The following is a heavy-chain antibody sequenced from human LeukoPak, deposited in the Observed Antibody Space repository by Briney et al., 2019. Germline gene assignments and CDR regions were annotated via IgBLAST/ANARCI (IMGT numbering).Heavy chain of an antibody. CDR1: GGSINNYY. V-gene: IGHV4-59*01. J-gene: IGHJ5*02. Sequence: SETLSLTCTVSGGSINNYYWSWIRQPPGKGLEWIGYVYYSGSANYNPSLKSRVTISVATSKKQMSLKLTSVTAADTAVYYCAREVGAHASDNWFDTWAQGTLVTVSS. CDR2: VYYSGSA. D-gene: IGHD4/OR15-4a*01. CDR3: AREVGAHASDNWFDT.